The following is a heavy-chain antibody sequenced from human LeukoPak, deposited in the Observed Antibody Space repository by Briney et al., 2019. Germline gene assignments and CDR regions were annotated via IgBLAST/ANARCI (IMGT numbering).Heavy chain of an antibody. J-gene: IGHJ4*02. V-gene: IGHV3-7*01. Sequence: GESPRLSCAASGFTFSSYWMSWVRQAPGKGLEWVANIKQDGSEKYYVDSVKGRFTISRDNAKNSLYLQMNSLRAEDTAVYYCARHPTVTRYYFDYWGQGTLVTVSS. CDR3: ARHPTVTRYYFDY. D-gene: IGHD4-17*01. CDR1: GFTFSSYW. CDR2: IKQDGSEK.